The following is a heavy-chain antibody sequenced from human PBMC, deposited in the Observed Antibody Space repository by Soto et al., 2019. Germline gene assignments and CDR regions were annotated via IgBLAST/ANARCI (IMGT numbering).Heavy chain of an antibody. CDR3: TTGRYYYGMDV. V-gene: IGHV3-15*01. CDR2: IKSKTDGGTT. J-gene: IGHJ6*02. CDR1: GFTFSNAW. Sequence: EVQLVESGGGLVKPGGSLRLSCAASGFTFSNAWMSWVRQAPGKGLEWVGRIKSKTDGGTTDYAAPVKGRFTISRDDSKNSLYLQMNSLKTADAAVYYCTTGRYYYGMDVWGQGPTVSVSS.